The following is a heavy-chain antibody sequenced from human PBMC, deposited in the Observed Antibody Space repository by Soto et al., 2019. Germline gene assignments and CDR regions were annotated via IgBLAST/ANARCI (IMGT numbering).Heavy chain of an antibody. CDR1: GGSISSGGYY. CDR2: IFTSGST. D-gene: IGHD5-12*01. Sequence: PSETLSLTCTVSGGSISSGGYYWSWIRQHPGKGLEWIGRIFTSGSTNYNPSLKSRVTMSVDTSKSQFSLKLSSVTAADTAVYYCAREDDTVVGTYYWGQGTLVTVSS. J-gene: IGHJ4*02. V-gene: IGHV4-61*02. CDR3: AREDDTVVGTYY.